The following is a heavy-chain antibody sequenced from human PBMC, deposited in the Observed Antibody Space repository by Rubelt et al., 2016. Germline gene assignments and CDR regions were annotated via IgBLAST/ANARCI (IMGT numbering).Heavy chain of an antibody. J-gene: IGHJ4*02. Sequence: SRGGLVQPGGSLRLSCVASGFTFSSYEMTWARQAPGKGLEWVANVNEGGGEKYYVDSVRGRFTISRDNAKNSVSLQMNSLRVEDTAVYYCATVLQLSDPGGLDHWGQGALVTVSS. V-gene: IGHV3-7*05. D-gene: IGHD1-1*01. CDR1: GFTFSSYE. CDR3: ATVLQLSDPGGLDH. CDR2: VNEGGGEK.